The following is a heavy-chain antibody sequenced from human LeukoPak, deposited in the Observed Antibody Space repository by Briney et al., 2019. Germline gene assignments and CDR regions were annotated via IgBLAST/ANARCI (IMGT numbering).Heavy chain of an antibody. CDR2: IYHSGST. CDR1: GGSISSYY. D-gene: IGHD2-15*01. J-gene: IGHJ4*02. V-gene: IGHV4-59*12. Sequence: SETLSLTCTVSGGSISSYYWSWIRQPPGKGLEWIGEIYHSGSTNYNPSLKSRVTISVDKPKNQLSLKLSSVTAADTAVYYCARDIGYCSGGSCYRTGIFDYWGQGTLVTVSS. CDR3: ARDIGYCSGGSCYRTGIFDY.